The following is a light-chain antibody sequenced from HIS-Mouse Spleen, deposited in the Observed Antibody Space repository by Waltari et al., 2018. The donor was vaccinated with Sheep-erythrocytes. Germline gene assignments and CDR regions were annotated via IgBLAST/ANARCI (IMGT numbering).Light chain of an antibody. Sequence: QSALTQPRSVSGSPGQSVPIPCTGTRTAVCGYNYFSWYQQHPRKAPKPIIYDVSKRPSGVPDRFSGSKSGNTASLTISGLQAEDEADYYCCSYAGSYNHVFATGTKVTVL. V-gene: IGLV2-11*01. J-gene: IGLJ1*01. CDR3: CSYAGSYNHV. CDR1: RTAVCGYNY. CDR2: DVS.